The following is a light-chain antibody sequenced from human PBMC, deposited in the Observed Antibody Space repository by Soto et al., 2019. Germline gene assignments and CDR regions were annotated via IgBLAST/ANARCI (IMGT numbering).Light chain of an antibody. Sequence: QSALTQPASVSGSPGQSITIFCTGTHSDIGHYNFVSWYQHHPGKAPKLIIYDVGSRPSGVSTRFFGSKSGNTASLAISGLQAEDEADYDCSSYTSDHLRFYVVGTRTKAT. J-gene: IGLJ1*01. CDR2: DVG. CDR3: SSYTSDHLRFYV. V-gene: IGLV2-14*03. CDR1: HSDIGHYNF.